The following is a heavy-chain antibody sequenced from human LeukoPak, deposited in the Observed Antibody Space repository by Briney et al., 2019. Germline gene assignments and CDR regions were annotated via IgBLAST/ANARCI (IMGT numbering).Heavy chain of an antibody. Sequence: GGSLRLSCAASGFTFSSYAMHWVRQAPGKGLEWVAVISYDGSNKYHADSVKGRFTISRDNSKNTLYLQMNSLRAEDTAVYYCAKSSLYYYMDVWGKGTTVTVSS. J-gene: IGHJ6*03. V-gene: IGHV3-30*04. D-gene: IGHD2-2*01. CDR1: GFTFSSYA. CDR2: ISYDGSNK. CDR3: AKSSLYYYMDV.